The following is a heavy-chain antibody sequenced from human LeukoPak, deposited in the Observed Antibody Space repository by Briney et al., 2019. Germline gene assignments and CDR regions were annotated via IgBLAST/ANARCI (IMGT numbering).Heavy chain of an antibody. J-gene: IGHJ4*02. Sequence: GGSLRLSCAASGFTFITAAMTWVRQAPGKGLEWVSSISSSSSYIYYADSVKGRFTISRDNAKNSLYLQMNSLRAEDTAVYYCATIAVAGPDWGQGTLVTVSS. V-gene: IGHV3-21*01. CDR2: ISSSSSYI. CDR1: GFTFITAA. CDR3: ATIAVAGPD. D-gene: IGHD6-19*01.